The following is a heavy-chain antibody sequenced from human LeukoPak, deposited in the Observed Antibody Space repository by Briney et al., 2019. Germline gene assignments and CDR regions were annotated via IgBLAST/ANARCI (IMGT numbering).Heavy chain of an antibody. D-gene: IGHD2-2*01. J-gene: IGHJ4*02. CDR3: ARGRYCSSTSCYEGGPDY. CDR2: INSSGGST. CDR1: GYTFTSYY. V-gene: IGHV1-46*01. Sequence: ASVKVSCKASGYTFTSYYMHWVRQAPGQGLERMGIINSSGGSTSYAQKFQGRVTMTRDMSTSTVYMELSSLRSEDTAVYYCARGRYCSSTSCYEGGPDYWGQGTLVTVSS.